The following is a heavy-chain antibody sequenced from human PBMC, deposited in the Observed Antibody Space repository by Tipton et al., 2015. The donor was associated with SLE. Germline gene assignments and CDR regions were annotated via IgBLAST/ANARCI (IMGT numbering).Heavy chain of an antibody. CDR2: MYSGGST. Sequence: GSLRLSCAVSGFSFSTHAMSWVRQAPGKGLEWVSVMYSGGSTYYADSVKGRFTISRDNSKNTLYLQMNSLRAEDTAVYYCASRLEVIGSIFDYWGQGTLVTVSS. CDR1: GFSFSTHA. CDR3: ASRLEVIGSIFDY. D-gene: IGHD3-16*01. J-gene: IGHJ4*02. V-gene: IGHV3-23*03.